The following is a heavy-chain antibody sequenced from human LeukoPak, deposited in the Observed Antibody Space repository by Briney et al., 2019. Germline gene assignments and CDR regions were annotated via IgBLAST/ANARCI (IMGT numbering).Heavy chain of an antibody. CDR2: IYYSGST. CDR1: GGSISSYY. Sequence: SETLSLTCTVSGGSISSYYWSWIRQPPGKGVEWIGYIYYSGSTNYNPSLKSRVTISVDTSKNQFSLKLSSVTAADTAVYYCARAAPVNYDSSGYYLDYWGQGTLVTVSS. J-gene: IGHJ4*02. V-gene: IGHV4-59*01. CDR3: ARAAPVNYDSSGYYLDY. D-gene: IGHD3-22*01.